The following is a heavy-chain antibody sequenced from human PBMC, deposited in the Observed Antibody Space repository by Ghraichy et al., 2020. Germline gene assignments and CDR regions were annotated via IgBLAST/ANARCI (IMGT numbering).Heavy chain of an antibody. CDR2: IYHTGRS. CDR3: GSSGNFYYYYVMDI. J-gene: IGHJ6*02. D-gene: IGHD3-10*01. CDR1: GYSIRSGYY. V-gene: IGHV4-38-2*02. Sequence: GSLRLSCTVSGYSIRSGYYWGWIRQPPGKGLEWIGNIYHTGRSYYNPSLKSRVTISLDTSKNQFSLNLSSVTAADTAVYYCGSSGNFYYYYVMDIWGQGTTVTVSS.